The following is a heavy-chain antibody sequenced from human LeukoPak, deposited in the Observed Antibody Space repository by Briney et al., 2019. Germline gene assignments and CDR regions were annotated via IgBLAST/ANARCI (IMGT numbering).Heavy chain of an antibody. CDR1: GGTYSSYA. Sequence: SVKVSCKASGGTYSSYAISWVRQAPGQGLEWMGGIIPIFGTANYAQKFQGRVTITADESTRTAYMELSSLRSEDTAVYYCASRYCSSTSCYHFNWFDPWGQGTLVTVSS. CDR3: ASRYCSSTSCYHFNWFDP. V-gene: IGHV1-69*01. J-gene: IGHJ5*02. D-gene: IGHD2-2*01. CDR2: IIPIFGTA.